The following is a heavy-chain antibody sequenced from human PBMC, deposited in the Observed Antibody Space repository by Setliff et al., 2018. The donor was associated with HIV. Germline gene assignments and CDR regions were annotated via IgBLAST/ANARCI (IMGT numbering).Heavy chain of an antibody. V-gene: IGHV4-38-2*02. J-gene: IGHJ4*02. Sequence: PSETLSLTCTVSGYSMSGGYNWGWIRQSPEKGLEWIGNIYHVGTTHYNPSLKSRVTLSVDPSKSQFSLKLTSVTAADTALYYCVTTDYFYGRNNFEYWGQGALVTVSS. CDR3: VTTDYFYGRNNFEY. CDR2: IYHVGTT. CDR1: GYSMSGGYN. D-gene: IGHD3-10*01.